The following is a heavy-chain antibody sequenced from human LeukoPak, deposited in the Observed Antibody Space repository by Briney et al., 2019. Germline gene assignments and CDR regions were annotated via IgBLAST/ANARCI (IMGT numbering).Heavy chain of an antibody. CDR2: INSDGGST. D-gene: IGHD1-1*01. CDR3: AREVPPDAFDI. Sequence: GGSLRLSCAASGFTFSSYWMHWVRQAPGKGLVWVSRINSDGGSTSYADSVKGRFTISRDNAKNTLYLQMNSLRAEDTAVYYCAREVPPDAFDIWGQGTMVTVSS. J-gene: IGHJ3*02. CDR1: GFTFSSYW. V-gene: IGHV3-74*01.